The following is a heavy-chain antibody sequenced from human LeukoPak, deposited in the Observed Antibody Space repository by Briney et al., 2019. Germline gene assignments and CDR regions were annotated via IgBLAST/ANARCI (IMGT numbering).Heavy chain of an antibody. CDR2: IKSEGSDT. CDR3: ARPRGGPFDY. V-gene: IGHV3-74*01. CDR1: GFTFSNYY. D-gene: IGHD3-16*01. J-gene: IGHJ4*02. Sequence: GGSLRLSCAASGFTFSNYYMHWVRLAPGKGLVWVSRIKSEGSDTTYADSVKGRFTISRDNAKNSLYLQMNSLRAEDTAVYYCARPRGGPFDYWGQGTLVTVSS.